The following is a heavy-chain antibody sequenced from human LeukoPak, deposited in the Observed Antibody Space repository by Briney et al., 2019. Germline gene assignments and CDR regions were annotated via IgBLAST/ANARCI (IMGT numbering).Heavy chain of an antibody. CDR2: IKNDGYET. Sequence: GGSLRLSCAASGFTFSSYWMHWVRQAPGKGLMWVSRIKNDGYETNYADSVKGRFTISRDNAKNTLYLQMNSLTVEDTVVYYCASDRVYYGLDVWGQGTTVSVSS. CDR1: GFTFSSYW. J-gene: IGHJ6*02. V-gene: IGHV3-74*01. CDR3: ASDRVYYGLDV.